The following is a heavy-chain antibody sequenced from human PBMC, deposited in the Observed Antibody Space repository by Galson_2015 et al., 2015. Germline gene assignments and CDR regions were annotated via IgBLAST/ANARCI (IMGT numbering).Heavy chain of an antibody. CDR3: ARDSNDYGDYVQQRYYGMDV. D-gene: IGHD4-17*01. Sequence: SLRLSCAASGFTFSSYSMNWVRQAPGKGLEWVSYISSSSSTIYYADSVKGRFTISRDNAKNSLYLQMNSLRDEDTAVYYCARDSNDYGDYVQQRYYGMDVWGQGTTVTVSS. V-gene: IGHV3-48*02. J-gene: IGHJ6*02. CDR1: GFTFSSYS. CDR2: ISSSSSTI.